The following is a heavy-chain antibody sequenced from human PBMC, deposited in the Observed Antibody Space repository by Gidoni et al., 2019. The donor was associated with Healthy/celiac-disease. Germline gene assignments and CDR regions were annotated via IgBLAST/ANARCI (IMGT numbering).Heavy chain of an antibody. V-gene: IGHV3-21*01. CDR2: ISSSISYI. J-gene: IGHJ6*03. CDR1: GFTFSRYS. Sequence: EVQLVESGGGLVKPGGSLRLSCASSGFTFSRYSMNWVRQAPGKGLEWVSAISSSISYIYYADSVKGRFTISRENAKNSLYLQMNSLRAEDTALYYCARDIVVVVADSYMDVWGKGTTVTVSS. D-gene: IGHD2-15*01. CDR3: ARDIVVVVADSYMDV.